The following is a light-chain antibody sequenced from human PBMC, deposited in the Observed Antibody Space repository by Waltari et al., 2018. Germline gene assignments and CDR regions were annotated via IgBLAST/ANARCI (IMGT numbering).Light chain of an antibody. V-gene: IGLV2-14*03. CDR1: SSDVGGYDF. J-gene: IGLJ1*01. CDR3: NSYTSSNTRV. Sequence: QSALTQPASVSGSPGQSITISCTGSSSDVGGYDFVSWYQQHPGKVPKLFIYDVSHRPSRVLTRFSGSNAGNTASLTISGLQAEDEADYYCNSYTSSNTRVFGTGTRVTVL. CDR2: DVS.